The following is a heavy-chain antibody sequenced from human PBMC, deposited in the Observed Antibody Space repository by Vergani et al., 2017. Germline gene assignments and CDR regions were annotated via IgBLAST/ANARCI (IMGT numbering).Heavy chain of an antibody. CDR3: ARKGEGYSDSGHWYFDL. J-gene: IGHJ2*01. D-gene: IGHD5-12*01. CDR1: GYSISSYY. Sequence: QVQLQESGPGLVKPSETLSLTCAVSGYSISSYYWSWIRQPPGKGLEWIGYIYYSGSTNYNPSLKSRVTISVDTSKNQFSLKLSSVTAADTAVYYCARKGEGYSDSGHWYFDLWGRGTLVTVSS. CDR2: IYYSGST. V-gene: IGHV4-59*08.